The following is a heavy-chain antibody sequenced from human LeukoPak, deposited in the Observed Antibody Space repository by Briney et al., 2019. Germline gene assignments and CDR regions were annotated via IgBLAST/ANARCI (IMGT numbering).Heavy chain of an antibody. CDR1: GYTLTELS. CDR3: ATAELIAARPGWFDP. V-gene: IGHV1-24*01. Sequence: ASVKVSCKVSGYTLTELSMHWVRQAPGKGLEWMGGFDPEDGETIYAQKFQGRVTMTEDTSTDTAYMELSSLRSEDTAVYYCATAELIAARPGWFDPWGQGTLVTVSS. D-gene: IGHD6-6*01. J-gene: IGHJ5*02. CDR2: FDPEDGET.